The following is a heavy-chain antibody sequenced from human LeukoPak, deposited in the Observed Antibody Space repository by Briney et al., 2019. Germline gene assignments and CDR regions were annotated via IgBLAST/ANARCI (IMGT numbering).Heavy chain of an antibody. D-gene: IGHD1-26*01. CDR2: IRYDGNNK. Sequence: GGSLRLSCAASGFTFSTYGIHWVRQAPGKGLEWVAFIRYDGNNKYYADSVKGRFTISRDNSKNTLYLQMGSLRAEDMAVYYCARDQSSQSGSYYRTFDYWGQGTLVTVSS. CDR3: ARDQSSQSGSYYRTFDY. J-gene: IGHJ4*02. V-gene: IGHV3-30*02. CDR1: GFTFSTYG.